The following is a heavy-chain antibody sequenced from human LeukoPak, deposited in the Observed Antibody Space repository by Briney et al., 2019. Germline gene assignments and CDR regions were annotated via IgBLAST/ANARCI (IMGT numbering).Heavy chain of an antibody. CDR1: GYTFTKYG. Sequence: VASVKVSCKASGYTFTKYGISWVRQAPGQGLEWMGWISAYNGDTNYAQKLQGRVSMPTDTSTGTAYMELKSLRSDDTAMYYCARGMGLLSGAAAGELGYWGQGTLVTVSS. V-gene: IGHV1-18*01. CDR2: ISAYNGDT. J-gene: IGHJ4*02. CDR3: ARGMGLLSGAAAGELGY. D-gene: IGHD6-13*01.